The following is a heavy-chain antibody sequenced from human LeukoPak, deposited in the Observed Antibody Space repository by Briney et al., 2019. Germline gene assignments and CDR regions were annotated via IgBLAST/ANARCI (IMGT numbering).Heavy chain of an antibody. J-gene: IGHJ4*02. D-gene: IGHD6-19*01. Sequence: SETLSLTCTVSGYSISSGYYWGWIRQPPGKGLEWIGSIYHSGSTYYNPSLKSRVTISVDTSKNQFSLKLSSVTAADTAVYYCAREGGSGWSDWGQGTLDTVSS. CDR1: GYSISSGYY. V-gene: IGHV4-38-2*02. CDR2: IYHSGST. CDR3: AREGGSGWSD.